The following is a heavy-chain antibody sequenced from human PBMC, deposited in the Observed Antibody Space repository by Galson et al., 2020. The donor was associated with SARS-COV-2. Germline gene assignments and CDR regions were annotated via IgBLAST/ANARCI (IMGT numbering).Heavy chain of an antibody. Sequence: ASETLSLTCTVSGDSISSGGYYWNWIRQHPGKALEWLGYIYYTGSTSYNPSLNSRISMSRDMSKNQFSLNLRSMTAADTAIYFCARGSPLWFGDGLYFDFWGQGTLVAVSS. CDR1: GDSISSGGYY. V-gene: IGHV4-31*03. J-gene: IGHJ4*02. D-gene: IGHD3-10*01. CDR3: ARGSPLWFGDGLYFDF. CDR2: IYYTGST.